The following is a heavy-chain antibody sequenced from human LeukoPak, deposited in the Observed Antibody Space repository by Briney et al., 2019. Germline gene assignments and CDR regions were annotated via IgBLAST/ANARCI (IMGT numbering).Heavy chain of an antibody. D-gene: IGHD6-6*01. Sequence: GGSLRLSCAASGFTFSSYAMHWVRQAPGKGLEWVAVISYDGSNKYYADSVKGRFTISRDNSKNTLYLQMNSLRAEDTAVYYCARGRSSDYWGQGTLVTVSS. V-gene: IGHV3-30*04. J-gene: IGHJ4*02. CDR3: ARGRSSDY. CDR2: ISYDGSNK. CDR1: GFTFSSYA.